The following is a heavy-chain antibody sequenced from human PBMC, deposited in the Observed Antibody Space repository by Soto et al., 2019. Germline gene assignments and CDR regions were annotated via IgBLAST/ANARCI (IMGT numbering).Heavy chain of an antibody. V-gene: IGHV3-30-3*01. Sequence: GGSLRLSCAASGFTFSTYAMHWFRQAPGKGLEWVAVISYDGSNKYYADSVKGRFTISRDNSKNTLYLQMNSLRAEDTAVYYCARGSMYTALRALIDYWGQGTRVTVAS. D-gene: IGHD2-21*02. CDR1: GFTFSTYA. J-gene: IGHJ4*02. CDR3: ARGSMYTALRALIDY. CDR2: ISYDGSNK.